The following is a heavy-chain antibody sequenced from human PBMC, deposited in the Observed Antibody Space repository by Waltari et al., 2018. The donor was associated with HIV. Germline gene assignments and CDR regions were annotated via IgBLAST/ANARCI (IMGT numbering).Heavy chain of an antibody. J-gene: IGHJ6*02. CDR3: ARGGNGYAYGDYYYFGMDV. V-gene: IGHV4-59*01. D-gene: IGHD5-18*01. Sequence: QVHLQESGPGLVKPSETLSLTCTVSGGSITNYYWSWIRQPPWKGLESVGYIHSSGRTTYEPSITSRVTMSVATSKNQFYLNLSSVTSADTDVYYCARGGNGYAYGDYYYFGMDVWGQGTTVTVSS. CDR2: IHSSGRT. CDR1: GGSITNYY.